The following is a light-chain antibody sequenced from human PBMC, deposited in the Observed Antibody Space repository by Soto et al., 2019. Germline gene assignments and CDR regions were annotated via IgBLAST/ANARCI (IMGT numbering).Light chain of an antibody. CDR1: QSISSW. CDR3: QQYNSYSAT. V-gene: IGKV1-5*01. Sequence: DIQMTQSPSTLSASVGDRVTITCRASQSISSWLAWYQQKPGKAPKLLIYDASSLESGVPPRFSGSGSGTEFTLTNTSLQPDDFATDYCQQYNSYSATFGQGTKLEIK. CDR2: DAS. J-gene: IGKJ2*01.